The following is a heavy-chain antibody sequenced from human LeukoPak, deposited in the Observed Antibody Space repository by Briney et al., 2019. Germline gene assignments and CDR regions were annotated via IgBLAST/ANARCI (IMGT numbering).Heavy chain of an antibody. CDR1: GFTVSSNY. Sequence: QTGGSLRLSCAASGFTVSSNYMGWVRQAPGKGLEWVSVIYSGGSTYYADSVKGRFTISRDNSKNTLYLQMNSLRAEDTAVYYCAREEYYYGSASFDYWGQGTLVTVSS. J-gene: IGHJ4*02. D-gene: IGHD3-10*01. CDR3: AREEYYYGSASFDY. V-gene: IGHV3-66*01. CDR2: IYSGGST.